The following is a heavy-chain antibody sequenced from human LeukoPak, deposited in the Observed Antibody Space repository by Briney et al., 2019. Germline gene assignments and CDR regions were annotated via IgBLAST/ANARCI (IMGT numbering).Heavy chain of an antibody. V-gene: IGHV3-30-3*01. Sequence: GGSLRLSCAASGFTFSSYAMRWVRQAPGKGLEWVAVISYDGSNKYYADSVKGRFTISRDNSKNTLYLQMNSLRAEDTAVYYCARDPRRYYGSGSYDYYYGMDVWGQGTTVTVSS. CDR2: ISYDGSNK. J-gene: IGHJ6*02. D-gene: IGHD3-10*01. CDR3: ARDPRRYYGSGSYDYYYGMDV. CDR1: GFTFSSYA.